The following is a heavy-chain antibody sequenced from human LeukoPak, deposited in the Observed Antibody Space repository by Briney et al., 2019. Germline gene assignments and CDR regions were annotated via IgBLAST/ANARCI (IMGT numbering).Heavy chain of an antibody. CDR1: GGSFSGYY. D-gene: IGHD1-1*01. J-gene: IGHJ4*02. V-gene: IGHV4-34*01. CDR3: ARGSGGTTFDYFDY. Sequence: SGTLSLTCAVYGGSFSGYYWSWIRQPPGKGREWIGEINHSGSTNYNPSLKSRVTISVDTSKNQFSLKLSSVTAADTAVYYCARGSGGTTFDYFDYWGQGTLVTVSS. CDR2: INHSGST.